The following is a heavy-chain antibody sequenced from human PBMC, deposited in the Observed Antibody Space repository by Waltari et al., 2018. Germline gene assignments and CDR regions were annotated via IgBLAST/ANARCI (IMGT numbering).Heavy chain of an antibody. CDR2: INSDGSST. V-gene: IGHV3-74*01. Sequence: EEQLVESGGGLVQPGGSLRLSRAASGFTSSRYWMHWVRQVPGKGLMWVSRINSDGSSTRYADSVKGRFTISRDNAKNTLYPQMNFLRAEDSAVYYCARVDYYDKSAYYYVYDAFDIWGQGTMVTVSS. CDR3: ARVDYYDKSAYYYVYDAFDI. CDR1: GFTSSRYW. D-gene: IGHD3-22*01. J-gene: IGHJ3*02.